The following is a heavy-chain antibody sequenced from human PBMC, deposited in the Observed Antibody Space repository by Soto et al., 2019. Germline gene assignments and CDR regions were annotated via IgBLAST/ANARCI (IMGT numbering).Heavy chain of an antibody. J-gene: IGHJ4*02. CDR1: GGSFSSNP. CDR3: ARGGRGYSSAPRYYFDY. V-gene: IGHV1-69*01. Sequence: QVQLVQSGSEVKKPGSSVKVSCKASGGSFSSNPISWVRQAPGQGLEWMAGIIPIFATVHYAQKFQGRVTITADESTSTAYMALTRLRSEDTAVYFCARGGRGYSSAPRYYFDYWGQGTLVTVSS. D-gene: IGHD5-18*01. CDR2: IIPIFATV.